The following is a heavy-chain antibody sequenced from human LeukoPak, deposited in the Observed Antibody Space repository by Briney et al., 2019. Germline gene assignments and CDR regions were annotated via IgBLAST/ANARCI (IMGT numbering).Heavy chain of an antibody. CDR3: ARVGRAVAGLVDAFDI. CDR2: IYYSGST. V-gene: IGHV4-59*12. Sequence: SETLSLTCTVSGGSLSSYYWSWVRQPPGKGLECNGYIYYSGSTNYNPSLKSRVTLSVDTSKNQLSLKLSSVTAADTAVYYCARVGRAVAGLVDAFDIWGQGTMVTVSS. D-gene: IGHD6-19*01. J-gene: IGHJ3*02. CDR1: GGSLSSYY.